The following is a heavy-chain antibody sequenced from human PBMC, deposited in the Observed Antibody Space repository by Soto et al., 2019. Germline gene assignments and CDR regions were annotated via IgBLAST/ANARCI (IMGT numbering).Heavy chain of an antibody. D-gene: IGHD5-18*01. J-gene: IGHJ4*02. CDR3: ARAGLWLPAFLDY. CDR2: MNPNSGNT. V-gene: IGHV1-8*01. Sequence: ASVKVSCKASGYTFTSYDINWVRQATGQGLEWMGWMNPNSGNTGYAQKFQGRVTMTRNTSISTAYMELSSLRSEDTAVCYCARAGLWLPAFLDYWGQGTLVTVSS. CDR1: GYTFTSYD.